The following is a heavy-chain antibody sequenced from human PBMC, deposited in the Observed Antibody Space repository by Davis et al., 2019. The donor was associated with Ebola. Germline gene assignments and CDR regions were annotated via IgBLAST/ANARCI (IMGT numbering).Heavy chain of an antibody. V-gene: IGHV4-34*01. CDR2: INHSGST. J-gene: IGHJ6*02. Sequence: SETLSLTCAVYGGSFSGYYWSWIRQPPGKGLEWIGEINHSGSTNYNPSLKSRVTISVDTSKNQFSLKLSSVTAADTAVYYGARVIRYDYYYGMDVWGQGTTVTVSS. CDR1: GGSFSGYY. CDR3: ARVIRYDYYYGMDV. D-gene: IGHD3-10*01.